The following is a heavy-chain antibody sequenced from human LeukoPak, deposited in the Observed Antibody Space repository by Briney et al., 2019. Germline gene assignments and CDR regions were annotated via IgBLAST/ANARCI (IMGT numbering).Heavy chain of an antibody. CDR2: INHSGST. CDR3: ARGPHGIRLGAFDI. D-gene: IGHD1-14*01. J-gene: IGHJ3*02. CDR1: GGYFSGYY. Sequence: PSETLSLTCAVCGGYFSGYYWSWIRQPPGKGLEWIGEINHSGSTNYNPSLKSRVTISVDTSKNQFSLKLSSVTAADTAVYYCARGPHGIRLGAFDIWGQGTMVTVSS. V-gene: IGHV4-34*01.